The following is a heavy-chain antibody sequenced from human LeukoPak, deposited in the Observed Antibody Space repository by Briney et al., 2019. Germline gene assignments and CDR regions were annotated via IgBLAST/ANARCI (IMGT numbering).Heavy chain of an antibody. CDR2: IYYSGSA. CDR3: ARRTTVSIPFGY. CDR1: GGSISSSSYY. J-gene: IGHJ4*02. V-gene: IGHV4-39*01. D-gene: IGHD4-11*01. Sequence: SETLSLTCTVSGGSISSSSYYWGWIRQPPGKGLEWIGSIYYSGSAYYNPSLKSRVTISVDTSKNQFFLKLSSVTAADTAVYYCARRTTVSIPFGYWGQGTLVTVSS.